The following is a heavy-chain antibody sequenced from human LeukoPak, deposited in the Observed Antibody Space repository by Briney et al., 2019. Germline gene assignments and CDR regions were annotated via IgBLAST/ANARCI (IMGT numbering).Heavy chain of an antibody. CDR2: ISWDGGST. D-gene: IGHD3-10*01. V-gene: IGHV3-43*01. Sequence: PGGSLRLSCAASGFTFDDYTMHWVRQAPGKGLEWVSLISWDGGSTYYADSVKGRFTISRDNSKNSLYLQMNSLRTEDTALYYCAKDMGGSGSYHPMDVWGKGTTVTISS. J-gene: IGHJ6*03. CDR3: AKDMGGSGSYHPMDV. CDR1: GFTFDDYT.